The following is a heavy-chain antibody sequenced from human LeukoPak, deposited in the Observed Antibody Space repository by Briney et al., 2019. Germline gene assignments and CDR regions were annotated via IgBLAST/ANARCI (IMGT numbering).Heavy chain of an antibody. V-gene: IGHV3-15*01. Sequence: AGGSLRLSCAASGFTFSNAWMSWDRQAPGRGLEWVGRIKSKTDGGTTDYAAPVKGRFTISRGDSKNTPYLQMNSLKTEDTAVYYCTTHLGYCSGGSCYSGGQGTLLTVSS. CDR2: IKSKTDGGTT. CDR3: TTHLGYCSGGSCYS. J-gene: IGHJ4*02. D-gene: IGHD2-15*01. CDR1: GFTFSNAW.